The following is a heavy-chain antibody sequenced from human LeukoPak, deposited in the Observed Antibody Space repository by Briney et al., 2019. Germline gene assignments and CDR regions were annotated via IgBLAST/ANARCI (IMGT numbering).Heavy chain of an antibody. Sequence: PGGSLRLSCAASGFTFSSYSMNWVRQAPGKGLEWVSAIWSSSGNTYYADSVTGRFTISRDNSKNTLYLQMHSLRADDTAVYYCAKVHGTLTVESPFDYWGQGTLVTVSS. CDR1: GFTFSSYS. CDR3: AKVHGTLTVESPFDY. CDR2: IWSSSGNT. J-gene: IGHJ4*02. D-gene: IGHD4-23*01. V-gene: IGHV3-23*01.